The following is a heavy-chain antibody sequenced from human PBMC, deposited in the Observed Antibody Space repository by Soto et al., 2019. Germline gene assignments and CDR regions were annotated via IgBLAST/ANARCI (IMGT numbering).Heavy chain of an antibody. CDR3: ARDPPATRHGMDV. J-gene: IGHJ6*02. Sequence: GGSLRLSFAASGFTVSSNHMSWVRQAPGKGLEWVSVIYSGGSTYYADSVRGRFTISRDNSKNTLYLQIKRLRAEDTAVYYCARDPPATRHGMDVWGQGTTVTVSS. CDR2: IYSGGST. CDR1: GFTVSSNH. V-gene: IGHV3-53*01.